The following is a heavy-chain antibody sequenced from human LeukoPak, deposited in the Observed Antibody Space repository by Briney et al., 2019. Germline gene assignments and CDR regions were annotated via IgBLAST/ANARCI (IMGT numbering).Heavy chain of an antibody. Sequence: GGSLTLSCAVSGFTLSSYAMSWVRQATGEGLEWVSDISGSGDSTYYADSVKCRSTISRDNSKNTLYPQMSSLRAEDTAVYYCAKDFRDSSGYVDYWGQGILVTVSS. CDR2: ISGSGDST. D-gene: IGHD3-22*01. CDR1: GFTLSSYA. CDR3: AKDFRDSSGYVDY. J-gene: IGHJ4*02. V-gene: IGHV3-23*01.